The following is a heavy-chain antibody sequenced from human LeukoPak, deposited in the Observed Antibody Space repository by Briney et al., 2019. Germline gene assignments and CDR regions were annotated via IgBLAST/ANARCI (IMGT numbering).Heavy chain of an antibody. CDR3: ARDYRVVPAAEALFDY. CDR2: IYYSGST. D-gene: IGHD2-2*01. Sequence: PSETLSLTCTVSGGSISSSYYWGWIRQPPGKGLEWIGSIYYSGSTYYNPSLKSRVTISVDTSKNQFSLKLSSVTAADTAVYYCARDYRVVPAAEALFDYWGQGTLVTVSS. CDR1: GGSISSSYY. J-gene: IGHJ4*02. V-gene: IGHV4-39*02.